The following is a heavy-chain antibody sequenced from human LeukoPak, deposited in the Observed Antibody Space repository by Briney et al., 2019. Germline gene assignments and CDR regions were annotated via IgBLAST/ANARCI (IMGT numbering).Heavy chain of an antibody. V-gene: IGHV1-2*02. Sequence: ASVKVSCKASGYTFTGYYMHWVRQAPGQGLEWMGWINPNSGGTNYAQKFQGRVTMTSDTSISTAYMELSRLRLDDTAVYYCARPRDYGDYDAFDIWGQGTMVTVSS. D-gene: IGHD4-17*01. J-gene: IGHJ3*02. CDR1: GYTFTGYY. CDR3: ARPRDYGDYDAFDI. CDR2: INPNSGGT.